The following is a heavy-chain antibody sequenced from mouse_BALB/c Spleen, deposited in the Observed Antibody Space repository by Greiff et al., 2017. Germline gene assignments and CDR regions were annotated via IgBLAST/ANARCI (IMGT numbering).Heavy chain of an antibody. J-gene: IGHJ2*01. CDR3: APYGDYFDY. CDR1: GFNIKDTY. Sequence: EVMLVESGAELVKPGASVKLSCTASGFNIKDTYMHWVKQRPEQGLEWIGRIDPANGNTKYDPKFQGKATITADTSSNTAYLQLSSLTSEDTAVYYCAPYGDYFDYWGQGTTLTVSS. CDR2: IDPANGNT. V-gene: IGHV14-3*02. D-gene: IGHD1-1*02.